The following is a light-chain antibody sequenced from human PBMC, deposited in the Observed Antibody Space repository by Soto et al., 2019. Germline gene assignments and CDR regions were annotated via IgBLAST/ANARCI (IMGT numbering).Light chain of an antibody. Sequence: QSVLTQPASVSGSPGQSITISCTGTSSDVGGYNYVSWYQQHPGKAPKLMIYEVSNRPSGVSNRFSGSKSGNTASLTISGLQAEDEADYDCSSYTSSSTLVFGTGTQLTVL. J-gene: IGLJ1*01. CDR3: SSYTSSSTLV. CDR1: SSDVGGYNY. V-gene: IGLV2-14*01. CDR2: EVS.